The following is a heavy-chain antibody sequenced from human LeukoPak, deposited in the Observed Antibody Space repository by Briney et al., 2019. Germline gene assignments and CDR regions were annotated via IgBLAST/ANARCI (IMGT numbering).Heavy chain of an antibody. V-gene: IGHV3-30*04. CDR3: ARKMKTGDRVGTFDI. CDR1: GFIFSNFA. D-gene: IGHD1-1*01. CDR2: IAADGRDK. Sequence: GRSLRLSCTASGFIFSNFAMHWVRQAPGKGLEWVAVIAADGRDKHHADSVKGRFTISRDNAKNSLYLQMNSLTAEDTAVYYCARKMKTGDRVGTFDIWGQGTMVTVSS. J-gene: IGHJ3*02.